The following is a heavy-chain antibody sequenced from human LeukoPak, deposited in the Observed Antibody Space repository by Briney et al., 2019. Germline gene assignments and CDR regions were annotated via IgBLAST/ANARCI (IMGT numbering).Heavy chain of an antibody. CDR3: ARIDRAVAGTIDY. CDR1: GGSISSSSYF. Sequence: SETLSLTCTVSGGSISSSSYFWGWIRQPPGKGLEWIGNIYHSGSTYYNPSLKSRVTISIDMSKNRISLKLSSVTAADTAVYYCARIDRAVAGTIDYWGQGTLVTVSS. V-gene: IGHV4-39*01. CDR2: IYHSGST. D-gene: IGHD6-19*01. J-gene: IGHJ4*02.